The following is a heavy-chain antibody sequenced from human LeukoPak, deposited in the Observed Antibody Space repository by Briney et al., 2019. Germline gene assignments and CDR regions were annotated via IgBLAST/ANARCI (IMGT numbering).Heavy chain of an antibody. J-gene: IGHJ4*02. Sequence: GGSLRLSCAASTFSFSNYEMDWVRQAPGQGLEWVSYISPTGYTIYYADSVKGRFSISRDSAKNSLYLQMSSLRAEDTAVYYCARVGYHGSGSFDYWGQGTLVTVSS. D-gene: IGHD3-10*01. V-gene: IGHV3-48*03. CDR1: TFSFSNYE. CDR2: ISPTGYTI. CDR3: ARVGYHGSGSFDY.